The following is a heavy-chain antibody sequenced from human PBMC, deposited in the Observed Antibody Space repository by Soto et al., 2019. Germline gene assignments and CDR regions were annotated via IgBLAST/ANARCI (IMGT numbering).Heavy chain of an antibody. V-gene: IGHV4-31*11. CDR3: ARGGSGWKALNWFDP. D-gene: IGHD6-19*01. CDR1: GASIDNNGYS. CDR2: NNNRADT. Sequence: SETLSLTCAVSGASIDNNGYSWTWIRQHPGKGLEWIGTNNNRADTYYNPSLKSRLTISLDTSQNHFSLRLNAVTAADTAIYYCARGGSGWKALNWFDPWGQGIMVIVSS. J-gene: IGHJ5*02.